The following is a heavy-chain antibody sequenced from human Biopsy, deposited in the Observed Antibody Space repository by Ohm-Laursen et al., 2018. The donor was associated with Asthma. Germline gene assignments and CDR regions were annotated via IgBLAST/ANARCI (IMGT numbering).Heavy chain of an antibody. D-gene: IGHD3-10*01. CDR3: ARPSPNGDILYYYYHMDV. V-gene: IGHV1-69*06. J-gene: IGHJ6*02. CDR2: ISPIFGSS. Sequence: KVSCKASGGMFGNYAISWVRQAPGLGLEWMGGISPIFGSSNYAQRFQGRVTITADIFTRTVYMELSGLRFDDTAIYYCARPSPNGDILYYYYHMDVWGQGTTVIVSS. CDR1: GGMFGNYA.